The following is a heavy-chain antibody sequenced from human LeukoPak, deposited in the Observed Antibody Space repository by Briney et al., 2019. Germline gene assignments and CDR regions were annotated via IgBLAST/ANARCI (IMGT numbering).Heavy chain of an antibody. V-gene: IGHV3-74*01. D-gene: IGHD1-26*01. CDR3: ARDPSYSENLDY. CDR1: GFTFSSYW. Sequence: GGSLRLSCAASGFTFSSYWMHWVRQAPGKGLVWVSRINSDGSSTTYADSVKGRFTISRDNAKNTLYLQMNSLRADDTAVYYCARDPSYSENLDYWGQGTLVTVSS. CDR2: INSDGSST. J-gene: IGHJ4*02.